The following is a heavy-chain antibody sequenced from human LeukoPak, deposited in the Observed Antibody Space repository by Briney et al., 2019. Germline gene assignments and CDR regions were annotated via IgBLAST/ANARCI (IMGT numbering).Heavy chain of an antibody. V-gene: IGHV3-23*01. Sequence: GGSLRLSCGASGFVFGDYDMHWVRQAPGKGLEWVSAISGSGGSTYYADSVKGRFTISRDNSKNTLYLQMNSLRAEDTAVYYCARGHRPYSSSWYEGYYFDYWGQGTLVTVSS. J-gene: IGHJ4*02. CDR1: GFVFGDYD. D-gene: IGHD6-13*01. CDR2: ISGSGGST. CDR3: ARGHRPYSSSWYEGYYFDY.